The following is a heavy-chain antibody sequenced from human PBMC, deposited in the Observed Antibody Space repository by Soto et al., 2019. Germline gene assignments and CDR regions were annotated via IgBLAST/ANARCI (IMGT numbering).Heavy chain of an antibody. V-gene: IGHV4-30-4*01. CDR1: GGSISSDDYY. D-gene: IGHD2-15*01. J-gene: IGHJ6*02. CDR3: ARGYCSGGSCYSYFYGMDV. CDR2: IYYSGST. Sequence: PSETLSLTCTVSGGSISSDDYYWSWIRQPPGKGLEWIGYIYYSGSTYYNPSLKSRVTISLDTSKNHFSLKLPSVTAADTAVYYCARGYCSGGSCYSYFYGMDVWGQGTTDTVS.